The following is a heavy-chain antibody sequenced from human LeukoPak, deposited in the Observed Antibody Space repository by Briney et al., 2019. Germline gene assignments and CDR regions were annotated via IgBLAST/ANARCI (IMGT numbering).Heavy chain of an antibody. CDR3: ATDEVDTYCYETSAYYRFDY. V-gene: IGHV3-15*01. CDR2: IKNKIDGGTA. D-gene: IGHD3-22*01. Sequence: GGSLRLSCAASGFTFTNAWMSWVRQAPGKGLEWVGRIKNKIDGGTAEYAAPVKGRFTISRDDSKNTLYLQMNSLKTEDTAVYYCATDEVDTYCYETSAYYRFDYWGQGTLVTVSS. CDR1: GFTFTNAW. J-gene: IGHJ4*02.